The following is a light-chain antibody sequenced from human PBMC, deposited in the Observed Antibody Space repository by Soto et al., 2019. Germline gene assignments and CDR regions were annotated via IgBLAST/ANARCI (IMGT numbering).Light chain of an antibody. J-gene: IGKJ4*02. CDR3: QQYYSYPL. Sequence: PSSFSASTGDRVTITCRASQGISSYLAWYQQKPGKAPKLLIYAASTLQSGVPSRFSGSGSGTDFTLTISCLQSEDFATYYCQQYYSYPLFGGGTKVDI. V-gene: IGKV1-8*01. CDR1: QGISSY. CDR2: AAS.